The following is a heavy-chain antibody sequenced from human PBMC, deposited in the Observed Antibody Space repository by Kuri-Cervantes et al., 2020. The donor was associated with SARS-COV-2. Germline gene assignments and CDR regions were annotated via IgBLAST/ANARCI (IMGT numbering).Heavy chain of an antibody. Sequence: GESLKISCAASGFTFSSYWMSWVRQAPGKGLEWVANIKQDGSEKYYVDSVKGRFTISRDNAKNSLYLQMNSLRAEDTAVYCCARGRRIAAAGRSLKYYYYMDVWGKGTTVTVSS. D-gene: IGHD6-13*01. J-gene: IGHJ6*03. CDR1: GFTFSSYW. CDR3: ARGRRIAAAGRSLKYYYYMDV. CDR2: IKQDGSEK. V-gene: IGHV3-7*01.